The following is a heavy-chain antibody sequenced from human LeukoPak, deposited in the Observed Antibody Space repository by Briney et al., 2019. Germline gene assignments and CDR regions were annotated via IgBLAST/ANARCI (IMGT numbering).Heavy chain of an antibody. CDR1: GYTFTGYY. Sequence: ASVKVSCKASGYTFTGYYMHWVRQAPGQGLEWMGLINPNSCGTNYAQKFQGRVTLTRDTSISTAYMELSRLRSDDTAVHYYACGGAVWFGEEIVWGQGTLVTVFS. CDR3: ACGGAVWFGEEIV. CDR2: INPNSCGT. D-gene: IGHD3-10*01. V-gene: IGHV1-2*02. J-gene: IGHJ4*02.